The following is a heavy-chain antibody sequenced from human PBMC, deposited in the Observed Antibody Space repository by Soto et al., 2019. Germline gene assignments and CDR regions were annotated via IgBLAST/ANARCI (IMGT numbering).Heavy chain of an antibody. J-gene: IGHJ2*01. D-gene: IGHD7-27*01. CDR2: ISGSGGST. CDR1: GFTFSSDA. V-gene: IGHV3-23*01. Sequence: GGSLRLSCAASGFTFSSDAMSGVRQAPGKGLEWVSAISGSGGSTYYADSVKGRFTISRDNSKNTLYLQMNSLRAEDTAVYYCAKGHPGVRWYFDLWGRGTLVTVSS. CDR3: AKGHPGVRWYFDL.